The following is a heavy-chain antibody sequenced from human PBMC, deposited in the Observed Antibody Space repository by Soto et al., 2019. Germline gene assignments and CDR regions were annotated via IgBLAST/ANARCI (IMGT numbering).Heavy chain of an antibody. CDR3: ARVPGPDHDAFDI. Sequence: VVAVKVSCKASGYSFITSYYMHWVLHAPGRGLEWMGIINATGSKTKYAQRIQGRLTMTRDTSTSNDHLVPTNLTSADTSVYVCARVPGPDHDAFDISGQAKMVIVSS. CDR2: INATGSKT. J-gene: IGHJ3*02. CDR1: GYSFITSYY. V-gene: IGHV1-46*01.